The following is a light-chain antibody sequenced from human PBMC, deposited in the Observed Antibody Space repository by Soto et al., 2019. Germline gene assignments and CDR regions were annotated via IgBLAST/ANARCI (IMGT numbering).Light chain of an antibody. CDR2: VDN. Sequence: QSVLTQPHSASGTPGQRVSISCSGSNSNIGSNTVNWYQQLPGTAPKLLIFVDNQRPSGVPDRFSGSKSGTSASLAISGLQSEDEANYYCAAWSDSLNGWVFGGGTKVTVL. CDR3: AAWSDSLNGWV. V-gene: IGLV1-44*01. J-gene: IGLJ3*02. CDR1: NSNIGSNT.